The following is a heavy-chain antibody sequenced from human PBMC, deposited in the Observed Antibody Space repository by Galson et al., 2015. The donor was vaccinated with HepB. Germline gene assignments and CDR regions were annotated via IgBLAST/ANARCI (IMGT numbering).Heavy chain of an antibody. J-gene: IGHJ4*02. D-gene: IGHD1-26*01. CDR3: AKRSSRGTYYFDA. Sequence: SLRLSCAASGSTFSTYAMSWVRQSPGKGLEWVSSGGISGNTYYADSVKGRFTISRDNSKVTLYLQMNSLRAEDTAVYYCAKRSSRGTYYFDAWGQGTLVTVSS. CDR1: GSTFSTYA. V-gene: IGHV3-23*01. CDR2: GGISGNT.